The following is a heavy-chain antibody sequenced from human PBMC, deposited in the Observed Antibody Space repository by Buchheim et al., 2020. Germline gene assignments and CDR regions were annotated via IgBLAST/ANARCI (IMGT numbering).Heavy chain of an antibody. CDR1: GFTFSSYG. V-gene: IGHV3-33*01. CDR2: IWYAGTKK. D-gene: IGHD3-22*01. CDR3: VRGDFDSSGYYYYGLDY. Sequence: QVQLVESGGGVVQPGRSLRLSCEASGFTFSSYGMHWVRQAPGKGLEWVTVIWYAGTKKYYGDSVKGRFTISRDNSKNTLYLQMNSLRAEDTAVYYCVRGDFDSSGYYYYGLDYWGQGT. J-gene: IGHJ4*02.